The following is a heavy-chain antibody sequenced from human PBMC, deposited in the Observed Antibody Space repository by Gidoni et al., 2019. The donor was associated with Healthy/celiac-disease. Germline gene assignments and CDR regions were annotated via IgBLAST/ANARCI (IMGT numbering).Heavy chain of an antibody. V-gene: IGHV3-15*01. J-gene: IGHJ6*02. CDR3: TTDEYCSGGSCYKSGFYYYYGMDV. CDR1: GFTFSNAW. Sequence: EVQLVESGGGLVKPGGSLRLSCAASGFTFSNAWMSWVRQAPEKGLEWVGRIKSKTDGGTTDYAAPVKGRFTISRDDSKNTLYLQMNSLKTEDTAVYYCTTDEYCSGGSCYKSGFYYYYGMDVWGQGTTVTVSS. D-gene: IGHD2-15*01. CDR2: IKSKTDGGTT.